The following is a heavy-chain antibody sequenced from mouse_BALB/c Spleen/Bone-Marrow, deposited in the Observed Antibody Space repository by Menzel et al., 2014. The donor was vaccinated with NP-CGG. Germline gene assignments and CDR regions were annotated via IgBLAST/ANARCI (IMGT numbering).Heavy chain of an antibody. CDR3: ARSATVKDYFDY. J-gene: IGHJ2*01. D-gene: IGHD1-1*01. CDR1: GYAFTNYL. V-gene: IGHV1-54*01. Sequence: QVQLQQSGAELVRPGTSVKVSCKASGYAFTNYLIEWVKQRPGQGLEWIGVINPGSGGSNNNEKFKGKATLTADKSSSTAYMQLSSLTSDDSAVYFCARSATVKDYFDYLGQGTTLTVSS. CDR2: INPGSGGS.